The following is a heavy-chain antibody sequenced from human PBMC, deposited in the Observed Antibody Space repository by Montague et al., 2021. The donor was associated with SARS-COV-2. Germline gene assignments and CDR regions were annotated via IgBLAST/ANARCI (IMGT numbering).Heavy chain of an antibody. V-gene: IGHV3-7*01. CDR3: ARVPSSSWYFDS. CDR2: IKQDGIEK. D-gene: IGHD6-13*01. CDR1: GFTFTSYW. Sequence: SLRLSCAASGFTFTSYWMSWVRQAPGKGLEWVANIKQDGIEKYYVDSVKGRFTIARDNAKNSLYLQMNSLRAEDTAVYYCARVPSSSWYFDSWGQGTLVTVSS. J-gene: IGHJ4*02.